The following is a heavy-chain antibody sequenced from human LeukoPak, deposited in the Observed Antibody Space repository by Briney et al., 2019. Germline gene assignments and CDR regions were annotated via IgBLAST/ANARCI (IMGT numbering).Heavy chain of an antibody. CDR2: IYYSGSA. D-gene: IGHD6-19*01. Sequence: SETLSLTCTVSGGSISSSSHYWGWIRQPPGKGLEWIGSIYYSGSAYYNPSLKSRVTISVDTSKNQFSLKLSSVTAADTAVYYCARGAVAGTNYFDYWGQGTLVTVSS. CDR3: ARGAVAGTNYFDY. CDR1: GGSISSSSHY. V-gene: IGHV4-39*01. J-gene: IGHJ4*02.